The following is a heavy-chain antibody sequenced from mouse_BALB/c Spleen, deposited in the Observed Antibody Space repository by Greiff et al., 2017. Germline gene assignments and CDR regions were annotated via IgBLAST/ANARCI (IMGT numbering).Heavy chain of an antibody. D-gene: IGHD4-1*01. V-gene: IGHV1S56*01. Sequence: VQLQQSGPELVKPGASVRISCKASGYTFTSYYIHWVKQRPGQGLEWIGWIYPGNVNTKYNEKFKGKATLTADKSSSTAYMQLSSLTSEDSAVYFCARYWDERYFDVWGAGTTVTVSS. CDR3: ARYWDERYFDV. CDR1: GYTFTSYY. J-gene: IGHJ1*01. CDR2: IYPGNVNT.